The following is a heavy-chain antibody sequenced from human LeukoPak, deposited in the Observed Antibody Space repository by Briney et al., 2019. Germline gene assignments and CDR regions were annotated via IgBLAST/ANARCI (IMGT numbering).Heavy chain of an antibody. CDR3: ARRRVAAISSYNWFDP. CDR1: GGSISSHY. D-gene: IGHD1-26*01. CDR2: IYYTGST. Sequence: SETLSLTCTVSGGSISSHYWSWIRQPPGKGLEWIGYIYYTGSTNYNPSLKSRVTISVDTSKNQFSLKLNSVTAADTAVYYCARRRVAAISSYNWFDPWGQGTLVSVSS. V-gene: IGHV4-59*08. J-gene: IGHJ5*02.